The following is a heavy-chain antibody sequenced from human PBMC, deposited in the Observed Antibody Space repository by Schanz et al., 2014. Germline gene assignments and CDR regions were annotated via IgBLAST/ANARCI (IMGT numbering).Heavy chain of an antibody. D-gene: IGHD2-8*02. CDR3: AKSLESCPGGRCSRGYFDY. J-gene: IGHJ4*02. V-gene: IGHV3-48*01. CDR2: ISGSSRTI. Sequence: EVQLVESGGGLVKPGGFLRLSCAASGFTFSDAWMSWVRQAPGKGLEWVSYISGSSRTIYYADSMKGRFTVSRDNAENALYLQMNSLRAEDTAVYYCAKSLESCPGGRCSRGYFDYWGQGTLVTVSS. CDR1: GFTFSDAW.